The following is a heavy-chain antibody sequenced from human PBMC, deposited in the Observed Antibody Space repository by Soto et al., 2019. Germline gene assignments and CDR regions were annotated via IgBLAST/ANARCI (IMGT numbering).Heavy chain of an antibody. CDR3: AKDGNWLDVFLDL. Sequence: PGGSLRLSCVVSGIDFSNYAMTWVRQAPGKGLEWVAISSTSGRSTYHADSVRGRFTISRDNSKNTLYLHMTNLRAEDTAVYYCAKDGNWLDVFLDLWGQGTPVTVS. D-gene: IGHD6-19*01. CDR1: GIDFSNYA. V-gene: IGHV3-23*01. J-gene: IGHJ4*02. CDR2: SSTSGRST.